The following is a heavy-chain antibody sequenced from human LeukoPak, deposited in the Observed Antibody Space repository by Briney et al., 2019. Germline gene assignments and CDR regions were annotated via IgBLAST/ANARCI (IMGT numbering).Heavy chain of an antibody. CDR3: ARARDYYDSSGYFDY. CDR2: INPNSGGT. D-gene: IGHD3-22*01. Sequence: ASVKVSCKASGYTFTGYYMHWVRQAPGQGLEWMGWINPNSGGTNYAQKFQGRVTMTRVTSISTAYMELSRLRSDDTAVYYCARARDYYDSSGYFDYWGQGTLVTVSS. CDR1: GYTFTGYY. V-gene: IGHV1-2*02. J-gene: IGHJ4*02.